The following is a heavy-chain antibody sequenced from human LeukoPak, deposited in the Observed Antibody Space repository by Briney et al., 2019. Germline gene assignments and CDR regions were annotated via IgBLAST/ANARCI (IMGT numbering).Heavy chain of an antibody. CDR2: INPSGGST. Sequence: VASVKVSCKASGYTFNNHYMYWVRQAPGQGLEWMGVINPSGGSTSYAQKFQGRVTMTRDTSTRTVYMEVNSLRSEGTAVYYCARQGTYSSAIGMGYWGQGTLVTVSS. CDR1: GYTFNNHY. V-gene: IGHV1-46*02. J-gene: IGHJ4*02. D-gene: IGHD6-19*01. CDR3: ARQGTYSSAIGMGY.